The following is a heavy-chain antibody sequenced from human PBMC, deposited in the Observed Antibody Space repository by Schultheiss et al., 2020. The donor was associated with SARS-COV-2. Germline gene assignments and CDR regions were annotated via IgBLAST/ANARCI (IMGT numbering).Heavy chain of an antibody. Sequence: SETLSLTCTVSGGSISSYYWSWIRQPPGKGLEWIGYIYYSGSTNYNPSLKSRVTMSVDTSKNHFSLKLSSVTAADTAVYYCAREGSSVGPRPLDFWGQGTLVTVSS. J-gene: IGHJ4*02. CDR3: AREGSSVGPRPLDF. CDR1: GGSISSYY. CDR2: IYYSGST. D-gene: IGHD6-6*01. V-gene: IGHV4-59*12.